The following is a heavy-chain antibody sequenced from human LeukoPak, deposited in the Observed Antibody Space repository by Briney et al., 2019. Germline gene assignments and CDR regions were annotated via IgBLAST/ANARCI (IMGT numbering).Heavy chain of an antibody. V-gene: IGHV1-8*01. CDR1: EYTFTSYD. J-gene: IGHJ4*02. Sequence: ASVKVSCKASEYTFTSYDIIWVRQATGQGLEWMGWMNPNTGYTGYAHQFQGRITMTRNTAISTAYMDLSSLNSQDTAVYYCARSSAWAHFDNWGQGTLVSVSS. CDR3: ARSSAWAHFDN. D-gene: IGHD2-15*01. CDR2: MNPNTGYT.